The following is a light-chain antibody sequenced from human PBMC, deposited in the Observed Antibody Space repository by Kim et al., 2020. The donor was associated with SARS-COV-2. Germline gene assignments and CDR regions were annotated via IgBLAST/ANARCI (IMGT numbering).Light chain of an antibody. CDR2: GAS. Sequence: SPGERATPSCRASQSVTSNHLAWYQQKPGQAPRLLIYGASSRATGIPDRFSGSGSGTDFTLTISRLESEDFAVYYCQQYGNSPETFGQGTKVEIK. CDR1: QSVTSNH. J-gene: IGKJ1*01. V-gene: IGKV3-20*01. CDR3: QQYGNSPET.